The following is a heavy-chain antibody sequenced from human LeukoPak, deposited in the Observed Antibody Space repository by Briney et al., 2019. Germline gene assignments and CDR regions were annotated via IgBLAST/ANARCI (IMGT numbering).Heavy chain of an antibody. CDR1: GGSITSYF. CDR2: IYSSGST. J-gene: IGHJ4*02. V-gene: IGHV4-4*08. D-gene: IGHD6-19*01. CDR3: ARRAVAENYFDY. Sequence: SETLSLTCTVSGGSITSYFWSWIRQPPGKGLEWIGYIYSSGSTTYNPSLKSRVTISVDTSTNQFFLKLTSVTAADTAVYYCARRAVAENYFDYWDQGTLVTDSS.